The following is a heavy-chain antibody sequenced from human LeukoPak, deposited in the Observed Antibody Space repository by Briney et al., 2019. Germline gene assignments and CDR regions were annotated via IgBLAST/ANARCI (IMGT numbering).Heavy chain of an antibody. CDR3: ARVEDYGDYSVY. CDR1: GYSFTSYW. CDR2: IYPGDSDT. Sequence: GESLKISRKGSGYSFTSYWVGWVRQMPGKGLEWMGIIYPGDSDTRYSPSFQGQDTISADKSINTAYLQWSSLKASDTAVYYCARVEDYGDYSVYWGQGTLVTVSS. V-gene: IGHV5-51*01. J-gene: IGHJ4*02. D-gene: IGHD4-17*01.